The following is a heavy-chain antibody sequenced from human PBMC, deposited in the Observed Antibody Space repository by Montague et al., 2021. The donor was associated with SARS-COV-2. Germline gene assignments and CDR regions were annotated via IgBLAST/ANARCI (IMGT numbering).Heavy chain of an antibody. CDR3: ARGRGFAVLFDFYYYGMDV. J-gene: IGHJ6*02. D-gene: IGHD5-12*01. V-gene: IGHV4-34*01. CDR1: GGSFSGYY. CDR2: NNYSGST. Sequence: SETLSLTCAVSGGSFSGYYWTWIRQPPGKGLEWIGDNNYSGSTNYNPSLKSRVTMSVDMSKNQFSLKLRSVTAADTAVYYCARGRGFAVLFDFYYYGMDVWGQGTMVTVSS.